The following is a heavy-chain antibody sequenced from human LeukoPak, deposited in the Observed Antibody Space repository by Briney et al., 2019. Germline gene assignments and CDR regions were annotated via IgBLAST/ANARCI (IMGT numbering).Heavy chain of an antibody. D-gene: IGHD4-17*01. V-gene: IGHV3-73*01. CDR3: TRGTTVTTDYYYYYYMDV. J-gene: IGHJ6*03. Sequence: GGSLRLSCAASGFTFSGSAMHWVRQASGKGLEWVGRIRSKANSYATAYAASMKGRFTISRDDSKNTAYLQMNSLKTEDTAVYYCTRGTTVTTDYYYYYYMDVWGKGTSVTVSS. CDR1: GFTFSGSA. CDR2: IRSKANSYAT.